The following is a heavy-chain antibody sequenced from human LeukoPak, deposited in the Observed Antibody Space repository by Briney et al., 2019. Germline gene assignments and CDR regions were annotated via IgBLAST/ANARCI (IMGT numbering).Heavy chain of an antibody. CDR1: GGSISGNY. D-gene: IGHD1-26*01. CDR2: IYYSGST. V-gene: IGHV4-59*01. J-gene: IGHJ5*02. Sequence: PSETLSLICTVSGGSISGNYWSWIPQSPGKGLEWIGYIYYSGSTSYNPSLKSRVTISVDTPKNQFSLKVNSVNAADTAVYYCARDRSAFDPWGQGTLVTVSS. CDR3: ARDRSAFDP.